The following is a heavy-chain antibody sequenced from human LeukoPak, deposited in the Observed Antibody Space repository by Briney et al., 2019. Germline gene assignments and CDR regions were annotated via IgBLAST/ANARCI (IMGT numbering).Heavy chain of an antibody. V-gene: IGHV3-53*01. J-gene: IGHJ4*02. Sequence: TGGSLRLSCAVSGFTVSSNYMSWVRQAPGKGLEWVSLINSGGSIDYADSLKDRFTISRDNSKNTVNLQINSLRPEDTAVYYCARERRYCSGDNCYSGHDYWGQGTLVIVSS. CDR2: INSGGSI. CDR1: GFTVSSNY. CDR3: ARERRYCSGDNCYSGHDY. D-gene: IGHD2-15*01.